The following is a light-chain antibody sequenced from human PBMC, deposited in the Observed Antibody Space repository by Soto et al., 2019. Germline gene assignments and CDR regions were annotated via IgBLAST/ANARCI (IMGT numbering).Light chain of an antibody. CDR1: QSVSSF. Sequence: EIVLTQSPATLSLSKGERATLSCRASQSVSSFLAWYQQKPGQAPRLLIYDVSNRATGIPARFSGSGSGTDFTLTISSLEPEDFAVYYCQQRSNWPLTFGQGTRLDTK. V-gene: IGKV3-11*01. CDR3: QQRSNWPLT. J-gene: IGKJ5*01. CDR2: DVS.